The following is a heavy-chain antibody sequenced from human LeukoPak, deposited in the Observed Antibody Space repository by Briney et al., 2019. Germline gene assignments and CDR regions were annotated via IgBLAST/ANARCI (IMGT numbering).Heavy chain of an antibody. CDR3: ARGSSGYYCDHFQS. D-gene: IGHD3-22*01. CDR1: GFTFSNHW. J-gene: IGHJ1*01. Sequence: GGSLRLSCAASGFTFSNHWMTWIRQAPGKGLEWVANIKQDGIEKYYVDSVEGRFTVSRDNTNNPLFLQMHSLRVDDTAVYYCARGSSGYYCDHFQSWGQGSLVTVSS. V-gene: IGHV3-7*01. CDR2: IKQDGIEK.